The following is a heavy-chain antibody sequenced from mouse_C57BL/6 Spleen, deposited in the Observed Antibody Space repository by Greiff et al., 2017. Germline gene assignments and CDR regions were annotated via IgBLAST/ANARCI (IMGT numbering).Heavy chain of an antibody. V-gene: IGHV1-50*01. CDR1: GYTFTSYW. Sequence: QVQLQQPGAELVKPGASVKLSCKASGYTFTSYWMQWVKQRPGQGLEWIGEIDPSDSYTNYNQKFKGKATLTVDTSSSTAYMPLSSLTSEDSAVYYCARKEIYYYGSSSWFAYWGQGTLVTVSA. CDR3: ARKEIYYYGSSSWFAY. CDR2: IDPSDSYT. D-gene: IGHD1-1*01. J-gene: IGHJ3*01.